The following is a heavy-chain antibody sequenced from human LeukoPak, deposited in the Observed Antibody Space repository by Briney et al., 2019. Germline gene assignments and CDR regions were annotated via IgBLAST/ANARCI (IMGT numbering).Heavy chain of an antibody. CDR1: GGSISSYY. J-gene: IGHJ4*02. CDR3: ARTEGPADYGDYFDY. D-gene: IGHD4-17*01. Sequence: PSETLPLTCTVSGGSISSYYWSWIRQPPGKGLEGIGYIYYSGSTNYNPSLKSRVTISVDTSKNQFSLKLSSVTAADTAVYYCARTEGPADYGDYFDYWGQGTLVTVSS. CDR2: IYYSGST. V-gene: IGHV4-59*13.